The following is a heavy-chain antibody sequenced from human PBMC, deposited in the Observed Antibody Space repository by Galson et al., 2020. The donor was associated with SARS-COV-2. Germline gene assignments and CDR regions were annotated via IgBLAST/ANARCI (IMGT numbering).Heavy chain of an antibody. CDR1: GFTFSSYG. Sequence: GGSPRLSCAASGFTFSSYGMHWVRQAPGKGLEWVAVISYDGSNKYYADSVKGRFTISRDNSKNTLYLQMNSLRAEDTAVYYCAKLPPSHDSSGYYGMDVWGQGTTVTVSS. J-gene: IGHJ6*02. CDR2: ISYDGSNK. D-gene: IGHD3-22*01. CDR3: AKLPPSHDSSGYYGMDV. V-gene: IGHV3-30*18.